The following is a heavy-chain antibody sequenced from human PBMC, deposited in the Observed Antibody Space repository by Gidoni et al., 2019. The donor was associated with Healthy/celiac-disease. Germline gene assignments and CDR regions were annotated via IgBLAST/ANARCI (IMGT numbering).Heavy chain of an antibody. J-gene: IGHJ6*02. CDR2: ISSSSRYI. D-gene: IGHD2-2*02. CDR3: ARDRPDCSSTSCYTYYYYGMDV. Sequence: EVQLVESGGGLVKPGGSLRLSCAASGFTFSSYSMNWVRQAPGKGLEWVSSISSSSRYIYYADSVKGRFTISRDNAKNSLYLQMNSLRAEDTAVYYCARDRPDCSSTSCYTYYYYGMDVWGQGTTVTVSS. CDR1: GFTFSSYS. V-gene: IGHV3-21*01.